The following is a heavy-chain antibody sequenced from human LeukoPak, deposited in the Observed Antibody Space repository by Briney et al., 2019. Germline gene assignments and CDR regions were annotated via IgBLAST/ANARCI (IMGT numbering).Heavy chain of an antibody. V-gene: IGHV3-11*04. Sequence: PGGSLRLSCAASGYTFSDYYMSWIREAPGKGLEWVSYISSSGNIIYYADSVKGRFTISRDNAKNSLYLQMNSLRAEDTAVYYCARLRYDFVWGSYDYWGQGTLVTVSS. CDR1: GYTFSDYY. CDR2: ISSSGNII. CDR3: ARLRYDFVWGSYDY. J-gene: IGHJ4*02. D-gene: IGHD3-16*01.